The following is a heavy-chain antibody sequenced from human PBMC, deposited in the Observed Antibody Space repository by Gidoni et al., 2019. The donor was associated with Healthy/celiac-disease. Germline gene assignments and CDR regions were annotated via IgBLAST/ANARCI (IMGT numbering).Heavy chain of an antibody. V-gene: IGHV1-46*01. CDR3: ARGTPYYGSGSYNWFDP. D-gene: IGHD3-10*01. CDR2: ISPSGGST. Sequence: QVQLVQSGAEVKKPGPSVKVSRKASGYTFTSHYMHWVRQAPGQGLEWMGIISPSGGSTSYAQKFQGRVTMTRDTSTSTVYMELSSLRSEDTAVYYCARGTPYYGSGSYNWFDPWGQGTLVTVSS. CDR1: GYTFTSHY. J-gene: IGHJ5*02.